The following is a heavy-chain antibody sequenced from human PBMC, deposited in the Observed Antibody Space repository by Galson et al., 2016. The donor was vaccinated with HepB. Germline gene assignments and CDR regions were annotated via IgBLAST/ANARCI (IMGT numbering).Heavy chain of an antibody. D-gene: IGHD1-1*01. V-gene: IGHV1-69*13. CDR2: IIPNFDTT. Sequence: SVKVSCKASGGTLSSYPLSWVRQAPGQGLEWMGGIIPNFDTTSYAQKFQGRVTISVDESTSTAYMDLSSLRSEDAGVYYCARGSTGTFYDYYGMDVWGQGTTVTVSS. CDR1: GGTLSSYP. CDR3: ARGSTGTFYDYYGMDV. J-gene: IGHJ6*02.